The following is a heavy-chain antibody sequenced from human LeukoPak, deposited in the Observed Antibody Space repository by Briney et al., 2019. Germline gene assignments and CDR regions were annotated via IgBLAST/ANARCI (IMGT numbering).Heavy chain of an antibody. J-gene: IGHJ4*02. CDR2: FDPEEAKM. CDR3: TTRSGDFWSGFVN. Sequence: ASVTVSFKVSGNSLSELSIQWGRQAPGKGVECVGGFDPEEAKMIYSQNFQGRVTMTEDTSTQTAYMALSGLTSGDTAVYYCTTRSGDFWSGFVNWGQGTLVTVSS. D-gene: IGHD3-3*01. CDR1: GNSLSELS. V-gene: IGHV1-24*01.